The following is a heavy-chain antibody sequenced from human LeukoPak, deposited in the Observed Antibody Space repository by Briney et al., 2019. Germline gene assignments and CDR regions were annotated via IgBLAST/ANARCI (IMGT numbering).Heavy chain of an antibody. J-gene: IGHJ4*02. D-gene: IGHD4-11*01. CDR3: ARAHSNYEYYFDY. CDR1: GFNFNTYT. Sequence: GGSLRLSCAASGFNFNTYTMNWVRQAPGKGLEWVSSISSDSSYIYYADAVHGRFTVSRDNAKYSLYLQMNSLRAEDTAVYYCARAHSNYEYYFDYWGQGTLVTVSS. V-gene: IGHV3-21*01. CDR2: ISSDSSYI.